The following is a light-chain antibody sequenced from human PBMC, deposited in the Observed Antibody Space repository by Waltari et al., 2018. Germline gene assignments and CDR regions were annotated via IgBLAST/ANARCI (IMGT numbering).Light chain of an antibody. J-gene: IGKJ1*01. V-gene: IGKV3-11*01. Sequence: EIVLTQSPATLSLSPGERATLSCSASQSVSSYLAWYQQKPAQTPRLHIYDASNRATGIPARFSGSGSRTDFTLTISSLEPEDFAVYYCQERSNWKTFGQGTKVEIK. CDR1: QSVSSY. CDR3: QERSNWKT. CDR2: DAS.